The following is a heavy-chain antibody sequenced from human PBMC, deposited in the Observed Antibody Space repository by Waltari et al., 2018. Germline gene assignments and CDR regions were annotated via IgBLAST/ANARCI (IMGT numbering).Heavy chain of an antibody. V-gene: IGHV4-39*01. Sequence: QLQLQESGPGLVKPSETLSLTCTVSGGSISSSSYYWGWIRQPPGKGLEWIGSIYYSGRTYYNPSLKSRVTISVDTSKNQFSLKLSSVTAADTAVYYCARQVYYDSSGLDAFDIWGQGTMVTVSS. J-gene: IGHJ3*02. CDR3: ARQVYYDSSGLDAFDI. CDR2: IYYSGRT. D-gene: IGHD3-22*01. CDR1: GGSISSSSYY.